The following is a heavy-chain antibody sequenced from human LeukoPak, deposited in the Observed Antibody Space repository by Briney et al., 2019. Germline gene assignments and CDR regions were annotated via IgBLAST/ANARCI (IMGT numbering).Heavy chain of an antibody. CDR2: IGIAGDT. CDR3: ARSAHCSGGSCYLNIYGMDV. Sequence: GGSLRLSCAAPGFTFSSYDMNWVRQTTGKGLEWVSGIGIAGDTHYPGSVKGRFTIPRENAKNSLYLQMNSLRAGDTAVYYCARSAHCSGGSCYLNIYGMDVWGQGTTVTVSS. J-gene: IGHJ6*02. V-gene: IGHV3-13*04. D-gene: IGHD2-15*01. CDR1: GFTFSSYD.